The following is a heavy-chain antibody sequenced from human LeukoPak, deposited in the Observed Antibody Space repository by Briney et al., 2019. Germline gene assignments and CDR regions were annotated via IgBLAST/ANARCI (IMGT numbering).Heavy chain of an antibody. CDR1: GGSISSYY. J-gene: IGHJ4*02. CDR2: IYTSGST. D-gene: IGHD5-12*01. V-gene: IGHV4-4*09. Sequence: SETLSLTCTVSGGSISSYYWSWIRQPPGKGLEWIGYIYTSGSTNYNPSLKSRVTISVDTSKNQFSLKLSSVTAADTAVYYCARSTSGYSGYDSPYYFDYWGQGTLVTVSS. CDR3: ARSTSGYSGYDSPYYFDY.